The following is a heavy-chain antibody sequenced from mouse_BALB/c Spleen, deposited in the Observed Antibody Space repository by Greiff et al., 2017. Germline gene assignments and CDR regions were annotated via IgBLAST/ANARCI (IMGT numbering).Heavy chain of an antibody. J-gene: IGHJ3*01. CDR2: INSNGGST. D-gene: IGHD2-4*01. V-gene: IGHV5-6-2*01. CDR1: GFTFSSYY. Sequence: VQLKESGGGLVKLGGSLKLSCAASGFTFSSYYMSWVRQTPEKRLELVAAINSNGGSTYYPDTVKGRFTISRDNAKNTLYLQMSSLKSEDTALYYCAREDMITTVGFAYWGQGTLVTVSA. CDR3: AREDMITTVGFAY.